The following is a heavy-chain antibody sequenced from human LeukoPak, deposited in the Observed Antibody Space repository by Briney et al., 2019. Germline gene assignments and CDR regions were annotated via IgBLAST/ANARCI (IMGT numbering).Heavy chain of an antibody. CDR2: VDPEDGET. CDR1: GYTFTDYY. D-gene: IGHD1-26*01. CDR3: ATEEVGATSCNY. Sequence: ASVKVSCKVSGYTFTDYYMHWVQQAPGKGLEWMGLVDPEDGETIYAEKLQGRVTITADTSTDTAYMELSSLRSEDTAVHYCATEEVGATSCNYWGQGTLVTVSS. J-gene: IGHJ4*02. V-gene: IGHV1-69-2*01.